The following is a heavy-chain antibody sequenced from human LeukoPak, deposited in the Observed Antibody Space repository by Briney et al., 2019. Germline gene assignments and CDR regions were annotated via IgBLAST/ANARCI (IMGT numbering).Heavy chain of an antibody. V-gene: IGHV3-7*04. CDR2: IKQDGSEK. CDR3: ARAAYTGSPTSFDY. D-gene: IGHD1-26*01. J-gene: IGHJ4*02. CDR1: GFTFSTSW. Sequence: PGGSLRLSCAASGFTFSTSWMSWVRQARENGLEWVATIKQDGSEKYYVDSVKGRFTISRDNAKISLYLQMNSLRAEDTAVYYCARAAYTGSPTSFDYWGQGTLVTVSS.